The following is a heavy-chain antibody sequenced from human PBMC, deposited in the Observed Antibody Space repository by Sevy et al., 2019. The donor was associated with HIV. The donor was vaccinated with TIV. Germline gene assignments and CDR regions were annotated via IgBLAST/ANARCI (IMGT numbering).Heavy chain of an antibody. V-gene: IGHV1-69*13. J-gene: IGHJ3*01. CDR2: IVPSFDLS. CDR3: ARPQRPSGYSSSGDAFDV. D-gene: IGHD6-13*01. Sequence: ASVKVSCKASGVTFSGYAINCVRQTPGQGLEWMGWIVPSFDLSKYAQKFQGRVTFTADESTDTAYMKLSSLRSDDTAVYYCARPQRPSGYSSSGDAFDVWGQGTMVTVSS. CDR1: GVTFSGYA.